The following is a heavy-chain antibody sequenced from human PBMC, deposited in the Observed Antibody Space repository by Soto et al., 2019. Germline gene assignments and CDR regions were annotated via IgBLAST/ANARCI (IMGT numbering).Heavy chain of an antibody. Sequence: EVQLLESAGGLVQPGGSLSLSCAASGFTFSSYAMRWVRQAPGKGLEWVSAISGSGGNTYYADSVKGRFTISRDNSKNTLFLQLNCLRAEDTAVYYCAKCAGSGWCPDYWGQGTLVTVSS. CDR3: AKCAGSGWCPDY. CDR1: GFTFSSYA. V-gene: IGHV3-23*01. J-gene: IGHJ4*02. CDR2: ISGSGGNT. D-gene: IGHD6-19*01.